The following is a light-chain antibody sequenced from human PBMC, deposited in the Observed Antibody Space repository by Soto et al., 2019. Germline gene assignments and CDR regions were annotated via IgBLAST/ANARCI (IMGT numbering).Light chain of an antibody. CDR2: DAY. V-gene: IGKV3-11*01. CDR1: QSFRGL. J-gene: IGKJ5*01. Sequence: VLTQSPVTLSLAPGERATLACRASQSFRGLLAWYQQKPGQAPRLLIYDAYNRATGIPPRFSGSGSGTDFTLTISSLEPEDSAVYYCQQRHMWPITFGQGTRLEIK. CDR3: QQRHMWPIT.